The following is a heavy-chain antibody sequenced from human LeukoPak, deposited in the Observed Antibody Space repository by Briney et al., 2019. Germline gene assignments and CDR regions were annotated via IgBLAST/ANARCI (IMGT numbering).Heavy chain of an antibody. CDR2: IYYSGST. CDR1: GGSISSSSYY. Sequence: SETLSLTCTVSGGSISSSSYYWGWIRQPPGKGLEWIGSIYYSGSTYYNPSLKSRVTISVDTSKNQFSLRLSSVTAADTAVYYCARDGDAFDIWGQGTMVTVSS. CDR3: ARDGDAFDI. J-gene: IGHJ3*02. V-gene: IGHV4-39*07.